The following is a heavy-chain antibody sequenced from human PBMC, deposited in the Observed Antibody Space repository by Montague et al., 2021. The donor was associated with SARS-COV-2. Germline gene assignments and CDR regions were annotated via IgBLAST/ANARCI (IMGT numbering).Heavy chain of an antibody. Sequence: SETLSLTCTVSGGSISSYYWSWIRQPPGKGLEWIGYIYYSGGTNYNPSLKSRVTISVDTSKNQFSLKLSSVTAADTAVYYCARTLHDYIWGSYRSPYWFDPWGQGTLVTVSS. CDR3: ARTLHDYIWGSYRSPYWFDP. D-gene: IGHD3-16*02. V-gene: IGHV4-59*12. CDR2: IYYSGGT. J-gene: IGHJ5*02. CDR1: GGSISSYY.